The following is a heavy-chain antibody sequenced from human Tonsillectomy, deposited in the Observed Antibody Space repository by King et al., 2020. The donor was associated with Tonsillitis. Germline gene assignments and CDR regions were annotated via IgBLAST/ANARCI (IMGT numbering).Heavy chain of an antibody. D-gene: IGHD3-22*01. CDR3: ARDWHYDSSGDDAFDI. J-gene: IGHJ3*02. V-gene: IGHV4-4*07. Sequence: QLQESGPGLVKPSETLSLTCSVSGGSISSYYWSWIRQPAGEGLEWIGRIYSSGITNYNPSLKGRVTMSVDTSKNQFSLKLSSVTAADTAMYYCARDWHYDSSGDDAFDIWGQGTMVTVSS. CDR1: GGSISSYY. CDR2: IYSSGIT.